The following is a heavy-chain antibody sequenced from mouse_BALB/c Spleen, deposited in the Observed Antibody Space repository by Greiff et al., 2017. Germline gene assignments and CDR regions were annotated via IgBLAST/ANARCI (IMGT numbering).Heavy chain of an antibody. CDR3: ARDRDYYGSREFAY. D-gene: IGHD1-1*01. CDR1: GFSLTSYG. V-gene: IGHV2-9*02. Sequence: VNVVESGPGLVAPSQSLSITCTVSGFSLTSYGVHWVRQPPGKGLEWLGVIWAGGSTNYNSALMSRLSISKDNSKSQVFLKMNSLQTDDTAMYYCARDRDYYGSREFAYWGQGTLVTVSA. CDR2: IWAGGST. J-gene: IGHJ3*01.